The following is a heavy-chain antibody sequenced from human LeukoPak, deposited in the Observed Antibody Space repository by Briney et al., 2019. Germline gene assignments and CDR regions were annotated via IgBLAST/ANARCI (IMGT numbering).Heavy chain of an antibody. CDR1: GFTFSSYS. Sequence: GGSLRLSCAASGFTFSSYSMNWVRQAPGKGLEWVSSISSSSSYIYYADSVKGRFTISRDNAKNSLYLQMNSLRAEDTALYYCAKDIGYYYGSGSLKGDAFDIWGQGTMVTVSS. J-gene: IGHJ3*02. CDR3: AKDIGYYYGSGSLKGDAFDI. D-gene: IGHD3-10*01. V-gene: IGHV3-21*04. CDR2: ISSSSSYI.